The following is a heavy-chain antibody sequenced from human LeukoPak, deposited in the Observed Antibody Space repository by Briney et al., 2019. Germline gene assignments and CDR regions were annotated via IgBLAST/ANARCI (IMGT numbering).Heavy chain of an antibody. CDR2: ISGSGGRR. V-gene: IGHV3-23*01. Sequence: GGSLRLSCAASGFTFSSYAMSWVRQAPGKGLEWVSAISGSGGRRYYADSVKGRVTISRDNSKNTLYLQMTSLRAEDTAVYYCAKAEGELLLDYWGQGTLVTVSS. J-gene: IGHJ4*02. CDR1: GFTFSSYA. CDR3: AKAEGELLLDY. D-gene: IGHD1-26*01.